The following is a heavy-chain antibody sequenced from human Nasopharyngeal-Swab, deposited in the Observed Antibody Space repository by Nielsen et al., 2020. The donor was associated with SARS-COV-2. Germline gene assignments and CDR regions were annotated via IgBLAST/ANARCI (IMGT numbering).Heavy chain of an antibody. V-gene: IGHV3-21*01. CDR2: ISSSSSYI. J-gene: IGHJ4*02. CDR1: GFTFSSYS. Sequence: GESLQISCAASGFTFSSYSMNWVRQAPGKGLEWVSSISSSSSYIYYADSVKGRFTISRDNAKNSLYLQMNSLRAEDTAAYYCARDPGIAAAGTFDYWGQGTLVTVSS. D-gene: IGHD6-13*01. CDR3: ARDPGIAAAGTFDY.